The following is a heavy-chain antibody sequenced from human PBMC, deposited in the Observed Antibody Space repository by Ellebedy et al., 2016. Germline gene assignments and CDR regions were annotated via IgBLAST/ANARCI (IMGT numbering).Heavy chain of an antibody. D-gene: IGHD6-6*01. J-gene: IGHJ6*03. Sequence: GESLKISXAASGFTFSSYAMSWVRQAPGKGLEWVSGISGSGGSTYYADSVKGRFTISRDNSKSTLYLQMNSLRAEDTAVYYCARGEYSSSSDYYYMDVWGKGTTVTVSS. V-gene: IGHV3-23*01. CDR3: ARGEYSSSSDYYYMDV. CDR2: ISGSGGST. CDR1: GFTFSSYA.